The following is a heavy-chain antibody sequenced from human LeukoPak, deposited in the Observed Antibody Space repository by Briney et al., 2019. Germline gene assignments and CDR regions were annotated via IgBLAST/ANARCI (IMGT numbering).Heavy chain of an antibody. J-gene: IGHJ4*02. Sequence: GGSLRLSCAASGFTFSSYGMHWVRQAPGKGLEWVAVISYDGSNKYYADSVKGRFTISRDNSKNTLYLQMNSLRAEVTAVYYCAKAGGSGWYPDFDYWGQGTLVTVSS. D-gene: IGHD6-19*01. CDR2: ISYDGSNK. CDR3: AKAGGSGWYPDFDY. V-gene: IGHV3-30*18. CDR1: GFTFSSYG.